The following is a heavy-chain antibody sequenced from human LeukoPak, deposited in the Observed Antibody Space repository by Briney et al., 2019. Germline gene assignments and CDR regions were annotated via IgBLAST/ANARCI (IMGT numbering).Heavy chain of an antibody. CDR1: GGSISSYY. J-gene: IGHJ6*03. V-gene: IGHV4-4*07. D-gene: IGHD3-3*01. Sequence: SETLSLTCTVSGGSISSYYWSWIRQPAGKGLEWIGRIYASGSTNYNPSLKSRVTMSVDTSKSQFSLKLISVTAADTAVYYCARDAPDFWSGYYRFDYYYYYMDVWGKGTTVTVSS. CDR2: IYASGST. CDR3: ARDAPDFWSGYYRFDYYYYYMDV.